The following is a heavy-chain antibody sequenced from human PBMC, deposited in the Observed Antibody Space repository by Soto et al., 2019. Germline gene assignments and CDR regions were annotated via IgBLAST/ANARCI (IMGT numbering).Heavy chain of an antibody. CDR3: ARDYKVDILTGYPDY. D-gene: IGHD3-9*01. CDR2: ISSSSSTI. V-gene: IGHV3-48*02. J-gene: IGHJ4*02. Sequence: AGSLRLSCAASGFTFSSYSMNWVRQAPGKGLEWVSYISSSSSTIYYADSVKGRFTISRDNAKNSLYLQMNSLRDEDTAVYYYARDYKVDILTGYPDYWGQGTLVTVSS. CDR1: GFTFSSYS.